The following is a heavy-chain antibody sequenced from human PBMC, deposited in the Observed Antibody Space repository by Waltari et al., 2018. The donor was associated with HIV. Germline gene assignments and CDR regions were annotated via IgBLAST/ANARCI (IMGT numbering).Heavy chain of an antibody. CDR1: GYTFHAYF. Sequence: QVHLVQSGAEVKTPGSSVRVSCKTSGYTFHAYFFYWVRQAPGRALEWVGMINPNSRETKSAQRLEGRVTLTRDLSTSTGYMELSRLTPDDTAVYYCASVTDSGTALANWGQGTLISVSS. CDR3: ASVTDSGTALAN. CDR2: INPNSRET. D-gene: IGHD3-10*01. V-gene: IGHV1-2*02. J-gene: IGHJ4*02.